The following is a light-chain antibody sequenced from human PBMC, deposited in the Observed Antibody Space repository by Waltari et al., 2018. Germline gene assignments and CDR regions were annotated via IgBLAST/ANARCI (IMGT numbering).Light chain of an antibody. J-gene: IGLJ2*01. CDR1: SSNIGAGYD. CDR3: HSYDSGPDVV. V-gene: IGLV1-40*01. Sequence: QSVLTQPPSVSGAPGQRVTISCTGSSSNIGAGYDVHWYQQLPGTAPKLLIYGESNRPQGVPDRVSGSNSGPSASLAYTELQAEHAAACCCHSYDSGPDVVFGVVTKLT. CDR2: GES.